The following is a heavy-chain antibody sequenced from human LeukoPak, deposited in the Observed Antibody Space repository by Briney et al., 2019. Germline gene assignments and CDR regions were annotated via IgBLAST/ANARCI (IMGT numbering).Heavy chain of an antibody. CDR1: GGTFSSYA. D-gene: IGHD6-13*01. CDR2: FIPILGIA. Sequence: GSSVKVSCKASGGTFSSYAISWVRQAAGQGLEWMGRFIPILGIANYEQKFKGGVTMTADESTSTAYMELSSLRSEDTAVYYGARDPIAAAAGTSGYYFDYWGQGTLVTVSS. J-gene: IGHJ4*02. V-gene: IGHV1-69*04. CDR3: ARDPIAAAAGTSGYYFDY.